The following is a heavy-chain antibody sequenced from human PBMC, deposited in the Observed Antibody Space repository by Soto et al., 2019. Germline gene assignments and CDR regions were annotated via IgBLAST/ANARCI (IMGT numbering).Heavy chain of an antibody. Sequence: QLQLQESGPGLVKSSETLSLTCIVSGDSISSGNHYWGWIRQPPGKGLEWIGSIYFSGSTYYNPSLESRVTISVDTSKNQFSLKVRSVTAADTAVYYCARRTVAGTRHIDYWGQGTLVTVSS. CDR3: ARRTVAGTRHIDY. CDR2: IYFSGST. D-gene: IGHD6-19*01. J-gene: IGHJ4*02. V-gene: IGHV4-39*01. CDR1: GDSISSGNHY.